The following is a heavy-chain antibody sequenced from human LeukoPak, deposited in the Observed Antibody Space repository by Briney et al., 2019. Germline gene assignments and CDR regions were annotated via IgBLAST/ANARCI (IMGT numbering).Heavy chain of an antibody. V-gene: IGHV4-61*01. Sequence: SQTLSLTCTVSGGSISSGSYYWSWIRQPPGKGLEWIGYIYYSGSTNYNPSLKSRVTISVDTSKNQFSLKLSSVTAADTAVYYCARDRWGATELDYWGQGTLVTVSS. CDR3: ARDRWGATELDY. D-gene: IGHD5-12*01. CDR2: IYYSGST. CDR1: GGSISSGSYY. J-gene: IGHJ4*02.